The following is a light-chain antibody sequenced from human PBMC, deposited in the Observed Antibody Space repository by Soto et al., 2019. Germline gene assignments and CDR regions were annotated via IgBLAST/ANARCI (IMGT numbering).Light chain of an antibody. CDR1: QSVSNNY. CDR2: GSS. J-gene: IGKJ2*01. CDR3: QQDGSSPPYT. V-gene: IGKV3-20*01. Sequence: EVVLTQSPGTLSLSPGERATLSCRASQSVSNNYFAWYQQKPGQAPRLLIFGSSDRATGIPDRFSGSGSGTDFTLTISRLEPEDFAVYYWQQDGSSPPYTFGQGTKLEIK.